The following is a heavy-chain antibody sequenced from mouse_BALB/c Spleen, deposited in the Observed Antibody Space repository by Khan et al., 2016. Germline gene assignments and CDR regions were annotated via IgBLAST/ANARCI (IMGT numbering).Heavy chain of an antibody. CDR3: ASTTQSFYAMDY. Sequence: VQLQQSGPELMKPGASVKISCKASGYSFTSYYMHWVKQSHGKSLEWIGYIDPFTGNTNYNQKCKGKASLNVDKSSSTAYMHLSSLTSEDSAVYYCASTTQSFYAMDYWGQGTSVTVSS. V-gene: IGHV1S135*01. D-gene: IGHD1-1*01. CDR1: GYSFTSYY. J-gene: IGHJ4*01. CDR2: IDPFTGNT.